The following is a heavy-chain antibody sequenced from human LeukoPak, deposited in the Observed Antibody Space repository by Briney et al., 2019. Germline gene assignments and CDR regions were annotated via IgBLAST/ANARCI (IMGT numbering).Heavy chain of an antibody. CDR1: GFTFSYHG. Sequence: PGGSLRLSCAASGFTFSYHGMHWVRQPPGKWLEWVAFINYDASNKYFADSVKGRFTISRDNSKNTVYLQMNSLRADDSAVYYCARDLSWGFDYWGQGTLVTVSS. J-gene: IGHJ4*02. CDR2: INYDASNK. V-gene: IGHV3-30*02. CDR3: ARDLSWGFDY. D-gene: IGHD7-27*01.